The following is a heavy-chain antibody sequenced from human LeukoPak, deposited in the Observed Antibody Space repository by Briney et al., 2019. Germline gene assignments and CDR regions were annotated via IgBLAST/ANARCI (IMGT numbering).Heavy chain of an antibody. CDR1: VYTFTSYG. CDR3: ARALVYGGNSGWFDP. CDR2: ISAYNGNT. D-gene: IGHD4-23*01. Sequence: ASVKVSCKASVYTFTSYGISWVRQAPGQGLEWMGWISAYNGNTNYAQKLQGRVTMTTDTSTSTAYMELRSLRSDDTAVYYCARALVYGGNSGWFDPWGQGTLVTVSS. J-gene: IGHJ5*02. V-gene: IGHV1-18*01.